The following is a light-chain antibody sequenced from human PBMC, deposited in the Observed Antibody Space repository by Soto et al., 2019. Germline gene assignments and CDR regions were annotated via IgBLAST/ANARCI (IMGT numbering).Light chain of an antibody. CDR2: GAS. CDR3: QQYNDWPLT. CDR1: QSVSDN. Sequence: EIVLRQSPATLSVSPGERVTLSFRASQSVSDNLAWYQQKPGQAPRLLIYGASIRATDIPARFSGSGSGTEFSLTISSLQSEDFAVYYCQQYNDWPLTFGGGTKVDI. V-gene: IGKV3D-15*01. J-gene: IGKJ4*01.